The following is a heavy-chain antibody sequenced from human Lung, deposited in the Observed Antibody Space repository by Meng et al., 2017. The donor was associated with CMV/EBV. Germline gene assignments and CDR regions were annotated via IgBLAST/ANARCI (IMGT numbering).Heavy chain of an antibody. J-gene: IGHJ4*02. Sequence: GQLVECGSELKQPGASVKVSCRPSGYTFTSYAINWVRQAPGQGPDWMGWIDPNTGNPTYDQGFTGRFVFSLDTSVSTAYLQINSLRADDTAVYYCARDSPLDGYSLLDYWGQGTLVTVSS. V-gene: IGHV7-4-1*02. CDR2: IDPNTGNP. CDR3: ARDSPLDGYSLLDY. CDR1: GYTFTSYA. D-gene: IGHD5-24*01.